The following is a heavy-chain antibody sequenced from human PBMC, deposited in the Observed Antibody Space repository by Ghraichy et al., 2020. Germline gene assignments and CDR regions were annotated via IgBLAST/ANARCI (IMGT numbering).Heavy chain of an antibody. Sequence: GGSLRLSCAASGFSFSNYIMNWVRQAPGKGLEWVSHISSISRTISYADSVKGRFTVSRDNAKNSLFLQMNSLRDEDTAVYYCARASRVVRFYYYDALDVWGQGTTVTVSS. CDR2: ISSISRTI. CDR3: ARASRVVRFYYYDALDV. CDR1: GFSFSNYI. V-gene: IGHV3-48*02. D-gene: IGHD4-23*01. J-gene: IGHJ6*02.